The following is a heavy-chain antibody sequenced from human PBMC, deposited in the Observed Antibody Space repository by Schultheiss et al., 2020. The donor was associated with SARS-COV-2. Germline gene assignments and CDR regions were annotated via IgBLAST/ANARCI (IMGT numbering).Heavy chain of an antibody. CDR1: GFTVSSNY. CDR2: ISSSSSYI. CDR3: TKLAVYSPITSYYGMDV. V-gene: IGHV3-21*01. D-gene: IGHD5-18*01. Sequence: GGSLRLSCAASGFTVSSNYMSWVRQAPGKGLEWVSSISSSSSYIYYADSVKGRFTISRDNAKNSLYLQMTGLTVEDTAVYYCTKLAVYSPITSYYGMDVWGQGTTVTVSS. J-gene: IGHJ6*02.